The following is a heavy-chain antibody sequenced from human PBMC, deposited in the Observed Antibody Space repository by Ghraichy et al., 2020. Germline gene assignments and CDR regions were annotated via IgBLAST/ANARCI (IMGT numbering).Heavy chain of an antibody. D-gene: IGHD6-19*01. J-gene: IGHJ6*02. CDR2: INPNSGGT. CDR3: AIIVEWLNYYGMDV. Sequence: ASVKVSCKASGYTFTGYYMHWVRQAPGQGLEWMGRINPNSGGTNYAQKFQGRVTMTRDTSISTAYMELSRLRSDDTAVYYCAIIVEWLNYYGMDVWGQGTTVTVSS. V-gene: IGHV1-2*06. CDR1: GYTFTGYY.